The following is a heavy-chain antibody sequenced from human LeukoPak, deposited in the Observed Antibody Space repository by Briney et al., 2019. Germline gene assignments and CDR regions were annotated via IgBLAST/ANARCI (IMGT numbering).Heavy chain of an antibody. CDR2: IYSAGNT. Sequence: GGSPRLSCAASGFIVSNNYMSWVRQAPGKGLEWVSIIYSAGNTYYLDSVKGRFTISRDNSKNTLYLQMNSLRVEDTAVYYCARTIVGSSYDAFDIWGQGTMVIVS. CDR3: ARTIVGSSYDAFDI. D-gene: IGHD1-26*01. J-gene: IGHJ3*02. V-gene: IGHV3-53*01. CDR1: GFIVSNNY.